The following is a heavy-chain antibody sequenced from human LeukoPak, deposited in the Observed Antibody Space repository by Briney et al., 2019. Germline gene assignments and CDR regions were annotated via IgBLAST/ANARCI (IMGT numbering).Heavy chain of an antibody. Sequence: SVKVSCKASGGTFSSYAISWVRQGPGQGLEWMGGIIPIFGTANYAQKFQGRVTITADESTSTAYMELSSLRSEDTAVYYCASSYSNYVGAFDIWGQGTMVTVSS. CDR3: ASSYSNYVGAFDI. V-gene: IGHV1-69*01. D-gene: IGHD4-11*01. J-gene: IGHJ3*02. CDR2: IIPIFGTA. CDR1: GGTFSSYA.